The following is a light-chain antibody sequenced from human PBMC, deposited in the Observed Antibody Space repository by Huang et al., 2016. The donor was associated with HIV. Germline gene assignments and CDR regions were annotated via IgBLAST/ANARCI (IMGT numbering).Light chain of an antibody. V-gene: IGKV1-39*01. CDR2: TAS. CDR3: QQSFSVPRT. CDR1: QNITKS. Sequence: DIQMTQSPPSLSASVGDRVTFTCRANQNITKSLNWYQQKPGKAPKLLIYTASTLESGVPARFSGSGSGSLFTLNIVNLQPEDFATYYCQQSFSVPRTFG. J-gene: IGKJ1*01.